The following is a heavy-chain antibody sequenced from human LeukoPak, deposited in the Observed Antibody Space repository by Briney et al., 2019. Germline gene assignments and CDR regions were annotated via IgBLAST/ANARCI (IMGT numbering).Heavy chain of an antibody. CDR3: AKNRRGEWEREDYFDY. Sequence: PPAMSLSLYCAASGFTVDDYAMHWVRHAPGHGLEWVSGLSWNSGSIGYADCVKGRFTISRDNAENFLYMQMNSLRAEDTALYYCAKNRRGEWEREDYFDYWGQGTLVTVSS. J-gene: IGHJ4*02. CDR1: GFTVDDYA. D-gene: IGHD1-26*01. CDR2: LSWNSGSI. V-gene: IGHV3-9*01.